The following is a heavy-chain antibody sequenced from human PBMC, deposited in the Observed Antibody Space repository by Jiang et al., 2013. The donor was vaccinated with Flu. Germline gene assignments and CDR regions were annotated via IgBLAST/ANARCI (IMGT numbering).Heavy chain of an antibody. CDR2: IYHSGRT. J-gene: IGHJ4*02. D-gene: IGHD2-8*01. V-gene: IGHV4-30-2*01. CDR3: ARDCTNGVCYTGALTN. CDR1: DGSISSGGYS. Sequence: SDGSISSGGYSWSWIRQPPGKGLEWIGYIYHSGRTYYNPSLKSRVTISVDRSKNQFSLKLSSVTAADTAVYYCARDCTNGVCYTGALTNWGQGTWSPSPQ.